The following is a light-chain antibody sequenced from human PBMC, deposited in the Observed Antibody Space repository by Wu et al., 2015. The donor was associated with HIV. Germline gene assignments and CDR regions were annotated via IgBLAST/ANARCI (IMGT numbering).Light chain of an antibody. CDR3: QLYRSSLWT. CDR1: QPISSSY. V-gene: IGKV3-20*01. J-gene: IGKJ1*01. CDR2: GAS. Sequence: EVVLTQSPDTLSLSPGERATLSCRASQPISSSYLAWYQQKPGQAPRLLIYGASNRATGIPDRFSGSGSGTDFTLTISRLEPDDFXVYYCQLYRSSLWTLGQGTKVEIK.